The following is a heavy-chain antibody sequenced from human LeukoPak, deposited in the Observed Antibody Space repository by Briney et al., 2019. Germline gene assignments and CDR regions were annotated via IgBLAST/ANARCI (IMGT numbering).Heavy chain of an antibody. D-gene: IGHD1-26*01. CDR2: ISYSGST. J-gene: IGHJ6*03. Sequence: SETLSLTCTVSGGPISTSHYYWGWIRQPPGKGLEWIGSISYSGSTYYNPSLKSRVTIFVDTSKNQFSLRLSSVTAADTAVYYCASKQWVFYYMDVWGKGTTVTVSS. CDR3: ASKQWVFYYMDV. V-gene: IGHV4-39*01. CDR1: GGPISTSHYY.